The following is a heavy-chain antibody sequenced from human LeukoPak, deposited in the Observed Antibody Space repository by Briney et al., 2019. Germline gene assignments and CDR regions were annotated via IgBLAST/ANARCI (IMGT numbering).Heavy chain of an antibody. CDR1: GGSISSYY. D-gene: IGHD3-10*01. V-gene: IGHV4-59*12. CDR3: ARRVRRYYGSGSYYKNDYYYYYMDV. J-gene: IGHJ6*03. Sequence: SETLSLTCTVSGGSISSYYWSWIRQPPGKGLEWIGYIYYSGSTNYNPSPKSRVTISVDTSKNQFSLKLSSVTAADTAVYYCARRVRRYYGSGSYYKNDYYYYYMDVWGKGTTVTISS. CDR2: IYYSGST.